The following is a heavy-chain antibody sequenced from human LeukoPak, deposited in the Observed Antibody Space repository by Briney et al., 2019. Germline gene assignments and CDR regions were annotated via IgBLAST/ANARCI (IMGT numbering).Heavy chain of an antibody. Sequence: SVKVSCKASGGTFSSYAISWVRQAPGQGLEWMGRIIPILGIANYAQKFQGRVTITADKSTSTAYMELSSLRSEDTAVYYCAREAYCGGDCYYDYWGQGTLVTVSS. J-gene: IGHJ4*02. CDR1: GGTFSSYA. CDR3: AREAYCGGDCYYDY. V-gene: IGHV1-69*04. D-gene: IGHD2-21*02. CDR2: IIPILGIA.